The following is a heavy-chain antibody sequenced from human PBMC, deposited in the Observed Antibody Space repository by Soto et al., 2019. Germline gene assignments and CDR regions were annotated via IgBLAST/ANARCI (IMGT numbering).Heavy chain of an antibody. CDR3: ARGHYYGSGSSPYNWFDP. V-gene: IGHV1-69*01. J-gene: IGHJ5*02. CDR2: IIPIFGTA. CDR1: GGTFSSYA. D-gene: IGHD3-10*01. Sequence: QVQLVQSGAEVKKPGSSVKVSCKASGGTFSSYAISWVRQAPGQGLEWMGGIIPIFGTANYAQKFQGRVTITADESTSTAYMELSSLRSEDTVVYYCARGHYYGSGSSPYNWFDPWGQGTLVTFSS.